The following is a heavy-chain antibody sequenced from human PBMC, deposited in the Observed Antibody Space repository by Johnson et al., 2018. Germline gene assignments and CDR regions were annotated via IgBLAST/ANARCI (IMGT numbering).Heavy chain of an antibody. CDR2: ISGSGGST. CDR1: GFTFSSYS. J-gene: IGHJ1*01. V-gene: IGHV3-23*04. CDR3: AISLGYCSSTSCPGVPVQH. Sequence: EVQLVESGGGVVQPGRSLRLSCAASGFTFSSYSMNWVRQAPGKGLEWVSAISGSGGSTYYADSVKGRFTISRDNSKNTLYLQMNSLRAEDTAVCYCAISLGYCSSTSCPGVPVQHWGQGTLVTVSS. D-gene: IGHD2-2*01.